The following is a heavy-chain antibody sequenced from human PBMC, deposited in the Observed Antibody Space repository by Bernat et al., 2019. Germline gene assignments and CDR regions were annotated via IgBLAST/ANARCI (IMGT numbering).Heavy chain of an antibody. J-gene: IGHJ4*02. CDR2: ISYDGSNK. D-gene: IGHD6-19*01. Sequence: QVQLVESGGGVVQPGRSLRLSCAASGFTFSSYGMHWVRQAPGKGLEWVAVISYDGSNKYYADSVKGRFTISRDNSKNTLYLQMNSLRAEDTAVYYCAKDWWVAMACTLDYWGQGTLVTVSS. V-gene: IGHV3-30*18. CDR3: AKDWWVAMACTLDY. CDR1: GFTFSSYG.